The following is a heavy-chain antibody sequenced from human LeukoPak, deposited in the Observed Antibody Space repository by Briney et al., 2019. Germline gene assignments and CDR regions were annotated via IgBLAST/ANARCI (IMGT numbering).Heavy chain of an antibody. CDR1: GFTVSSNY. CDR3: ARDGALDWLLTPNWFDP. CDR2: IYSGGST. D-gene: IGHD3-9*01. Sequence: GGSLRLSCAASGFTVSSNYMSWVRQAPGKGLEWVSVIYSGGSTYYADSVKGRFTISRDNSKNTLYLQMNSLRAEDTAVYYCARDGALDWLLTPNWFDPWGQGTLVTVSS. J-gene: IGHJ5*02. V-gene: IGHV3-53*01.